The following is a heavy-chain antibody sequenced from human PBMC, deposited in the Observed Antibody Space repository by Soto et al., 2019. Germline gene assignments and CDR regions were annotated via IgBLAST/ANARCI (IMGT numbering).Heavy chain of an antibody. J-gene: IGHJ4*02. CDR2: INPILSMS. CDR3: ASSYGSGYRAFDY. Sequence: QVQLVQSGAEVKRPGSSVKVSCKASGDTFTFYSINWVRQAPGLGLEWMGRINPILSMSNYAQRFQGRVTMTADKSTSTAYMELSSXRSEDTAIYYCASSYGSGYRAFDYWGQGALVTVSS. V-gene: IGHV1-69*02. CDR1: GDTFTFYS. D-gene: IGHD3-10*01.